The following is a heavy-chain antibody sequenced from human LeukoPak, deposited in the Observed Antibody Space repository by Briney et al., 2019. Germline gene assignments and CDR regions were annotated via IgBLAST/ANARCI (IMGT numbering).Heavy chain of an antibody. CDR3: AREGRGAAAGMDY. D-gene: IGHD6-13*01. CDR2: ICYSGST. V-gene: IGHV4-59*01. Sequence: SETLSLTCTVSGGSISSYYWSWIRQPPGKGLEWIGYICYSGSTNYNPSLKSRVTISVDTSKNQFSLNLSSVTAADTAVYYCAREGRGAAAGMDYWGEGTLVTVSS. CDR1: GGSISSYY. J-gene: IGHJ4*02.